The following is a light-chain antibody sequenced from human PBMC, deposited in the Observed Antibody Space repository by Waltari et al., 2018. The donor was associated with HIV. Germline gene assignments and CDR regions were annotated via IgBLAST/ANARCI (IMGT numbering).Light chain of an antibody. J-gene: IGLJ2*01. CDR3: ATWHDSLDAVV. CDR1: DSNIGRNT. V-gene: IGLV1-44*01. Sequence: QSVLIQPPSASATPGQRVTISCSGSDSNIGRNTVNWLRQLPGTAPKVPIYNNDLRPSGVPDRVSGAKSGTSASLVITGLQSEDEADYYCATWHDSLDAVVFGGGTKVTVL. CDR2: NND.